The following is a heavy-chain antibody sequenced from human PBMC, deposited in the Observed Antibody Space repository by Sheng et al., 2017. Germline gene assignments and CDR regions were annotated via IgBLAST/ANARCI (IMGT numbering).Heavy chain of an antibody. D-gene: IGHD3-10*01. V-gene: IGHV4-61*02. CDR1: GGSISSGSYY. J-gene: IGHJ4*02. CDR3: ATGRITMVRGDPTAIDY. CDR2: IYTSGST. Sequence: QVQLQESGPGLVKPSQTLSLTCTVSGGSISSGSYYWSWIRQPAGKGLEWIGRIYTSGSTNYNPSLKSRVTISVDTSKNQFSLKLSSVTAADTAVYYCATGRITMVRGDPTAIDYWGQGTLATVSS.